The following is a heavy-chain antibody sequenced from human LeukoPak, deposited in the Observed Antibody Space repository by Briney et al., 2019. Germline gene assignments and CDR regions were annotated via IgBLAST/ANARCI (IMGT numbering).Heavy chain of an antibody. CDR3: ARGDTAMVSYYFDY. CDR2: MSYDGSNK. V-gene: IGHV3-30-3*01. Sequence: GGSLRLSCAASGFTFSSYAMHWVRQAPGKGLEWVAVMSYDGSNKYYADSVKGRFTISRDNSKNTLYLQMNSLRAEDTAVYYCARGDTAMVSYYFDYWGQGTLVTVSS. CDR1: GFTFSSYA. J-gene: IGHJ4*02. D-gene: IGHD5-18*01.